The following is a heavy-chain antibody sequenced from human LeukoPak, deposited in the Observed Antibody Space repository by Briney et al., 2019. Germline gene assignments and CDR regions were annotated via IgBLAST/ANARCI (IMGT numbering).Heavy chain of an antibody. Sequence: SETLSLTCAVYGGSFSSYYWGWIRQPPGKGLEWIGSIYYSGSTYYNPSLKSRVTISVDTSKNQFSLKLSSVTAADTAVYYCANEGSDYDILTGYYNWFDPWGQGTLVTVSS. CDR1: GGSFSSYY. J-gene: IGHJ5*02. D-gene: IGHD3-9*01. CDR3: ANEGSDYDILTGYYNWFDP. V-gene: IGHV4-39*01. CDR2: IYYSGST.